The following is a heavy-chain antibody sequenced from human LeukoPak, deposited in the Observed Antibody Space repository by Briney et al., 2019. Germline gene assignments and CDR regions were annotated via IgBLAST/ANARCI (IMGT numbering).Heavy chain of an antibody. CDR1: GGTFSSYA. J-gene: IGHJ4*02. Sequence: PAASVKVSCKASGGTFSSYAISWVRQAPGQGLEWMGWISANDGNTDYPQKLQGRVTMTTDTSTSTAYMELRSLRSDDTAVYYCARESHVTREDYWGQGTLVTVSS. CDR3: ARESHVTREDY. V-gene: IGHV1-18*01. CDR2: ISANDGNT. D-gene: IGHD3-10*01.